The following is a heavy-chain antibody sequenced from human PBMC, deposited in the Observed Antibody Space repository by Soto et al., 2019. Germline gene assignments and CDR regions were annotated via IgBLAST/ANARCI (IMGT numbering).Heavy chain of an antibody. J-gene: IGHJ4*02. CDR3: ARVASDYINSVDH. V-gene: IGHV3-23*01. CDR2: IGGSGGNR. Sequence: EVQLLESGGGLVQPGGSLRLSCAASGFTFNAYAMTWVRQAPGKGLEWVSAIGGSGGNRYYAASVKGRFTISRGNSKDPVDLQMNRLGVEDTAVYYCARVASDYINSVDHWGQGILVTVSS. D-gene: IGHD4-4*01. CDR1: GFTFNAYA.